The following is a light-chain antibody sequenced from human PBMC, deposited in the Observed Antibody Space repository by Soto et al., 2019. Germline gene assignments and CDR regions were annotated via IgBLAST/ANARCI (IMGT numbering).Light chain of an antibody. CDR2: MVS. CDR1: QSLVHSDGNTY. J-gene: IGKJ2*01. V-gene: IGKV2-30*02. CDR3: MQSTHWPFT. Sequence: DVVMSQSPPSLPVTLGQPASISCRSSQSLVHSDGNTYLNWFQQRPGQSPRRLIYMVSNWDSGVPDRFSGSGSGSDFTLKISRVEAEDVGLYYCMQSTHWPFTFGKGTKLEIK.